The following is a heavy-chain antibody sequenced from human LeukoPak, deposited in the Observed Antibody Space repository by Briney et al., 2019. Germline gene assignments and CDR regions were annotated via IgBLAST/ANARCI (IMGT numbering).Heavy chain of an antibody. CDR2: ISSSGGNT. J-gene: IGHJ4*02. V-gene: IGHV3-23*01. CDR3: VKNWNGDY. Sequence: GGSLRLSCAASGFAFSSYAMIWVRQAPGKGLEWVSAISSSGGNTYYADSVKGRFTISKDNSKNTLYLQMNSLRVEDTAVYYCVKNWNGDYWGQGTLVTASS. CDR1: GFAFSSYA. D-gene: IGHD1-1*01.